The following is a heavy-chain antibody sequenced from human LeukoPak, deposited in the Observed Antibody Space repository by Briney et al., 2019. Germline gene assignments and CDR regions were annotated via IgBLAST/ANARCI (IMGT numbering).Heavy chain of an antibody. CDR3: ARDTVRAFDI. CDR1: GGSVSSGSYY. D-gene: IGHD4-11*01. J-gene: IGHJ3*02. V-gene: IGHV4-61*01. Sequence: SQTLSLTCTVSGGSVSSGSYYWSWIRQPPGTGLEWIGYIYYSGSTNYNPSLKSRVTISVDTSKNQFSLKLSSVTAADTAVYYCARDTVRAFDIWGQGTMVTVSS. CDR2: IYYSGST.